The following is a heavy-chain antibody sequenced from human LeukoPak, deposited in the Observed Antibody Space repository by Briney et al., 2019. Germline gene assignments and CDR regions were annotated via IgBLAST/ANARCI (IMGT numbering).Heavy chain of an antibody. D-gene: IGHD2-21*02. Sequence: GGSLRLSCSASGFTFSSYAMHWVRQAPGKGLEYVSAISSNGGSTYYADSVKGRFTISRDNSRNTLYLQMSSLRAEDTAVYYCVKWTVVVTANCWGQGTLVTVSS. CDR1: GFTFSSYA. J-gene: IGHJ4*02. CDR3: VKWTVVVTANC. CDR2: ISSNGGST. V-gene: IGHV3-64D*06.